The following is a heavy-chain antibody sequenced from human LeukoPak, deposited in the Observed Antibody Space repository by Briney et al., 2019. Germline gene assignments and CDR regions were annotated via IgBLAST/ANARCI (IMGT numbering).Heavy chain of an antibody. Sequence: SETLSLTCTVSGGSISSYYWTWIRQPPGKGLEYIGYVYYNGSTNYNPSLKSRVTISVDTSKNQFSLKLTSITAADTAMYYCARGLGSGWPFDYWGQGTLVTVSS. CDR2: VYYNGST. D-gene: IGHD6-19*01. CDR1: GGSISSYY. V-gene: IGHV4-59*01. CDR3: ARGLGSGWPFDY. J-gene: IGHJ4*02.